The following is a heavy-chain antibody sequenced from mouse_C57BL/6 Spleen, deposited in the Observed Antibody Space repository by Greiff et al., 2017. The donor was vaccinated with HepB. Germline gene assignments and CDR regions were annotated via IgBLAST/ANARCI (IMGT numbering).Heavy chain of an antibody. V-gene: IGHV1-81*01. D-gene: IGHD1-1*01. CDR3: ARESYYGSSYGYAMDY. Sequence: QVQLQESGAELARPGASVKLSCKASGYTFTSYGISWVKQRTGQGLEWIGEIYPRSGNTYYNEKFKGKATLTADKSSSTAYMELRSLTSEDSAVYFCARESYYGSSYGYAMDYWGQGTSVTVSS. CDR2: IYPRSGNT. J-gene: IGHJ4*01. CDR1: GYTFTSYG.